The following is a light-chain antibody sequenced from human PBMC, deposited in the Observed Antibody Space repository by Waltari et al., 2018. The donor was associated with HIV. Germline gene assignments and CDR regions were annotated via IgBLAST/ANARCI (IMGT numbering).Light chain of an antibody. Sequence: QSALTQPASVSGSPGQSITISCTGTSSDVGSYNLVSWYQQHPGKDPKLMIYEVSKRPSGVSNRFSGSKAGNTASLTISGLQAEDEADYYCCSYAGSSTLVFGGGTKLTVL. CDR2: EVS. CDR1: SSDVGSYNL. V-gene: IGLV2-23*02. CDR3: CSYAGSSTLV. J-gene: IGLJ2*01.